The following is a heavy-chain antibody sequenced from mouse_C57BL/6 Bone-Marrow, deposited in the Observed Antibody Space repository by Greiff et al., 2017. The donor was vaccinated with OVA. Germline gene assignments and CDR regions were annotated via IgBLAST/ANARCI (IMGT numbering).Heavy chain of an antibody. V-gene: IGHV1-82*01. CDR1: GYAFSSSW. D-gene: IGHD1-1*01. CDR3: ARHITTVGYFDV. J-gene: IGHJ1*03. CDR2: IYPGDGDT. Sequence: QVQLQQSGPELVKPGASVKISCKASGYAFSSSWMNWVKQRPGKGLEWIGRIYPGDGDTNYNGKFKGKATLTADKSSSTAYMQLSSLTSEDSAVYFCARHITTVGYFDVWGTGTTVTVSS.